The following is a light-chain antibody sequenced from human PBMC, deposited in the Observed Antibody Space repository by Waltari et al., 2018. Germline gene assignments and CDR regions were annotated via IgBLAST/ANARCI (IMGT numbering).Light chain of an antibody. Sequence: DIVLTQSPDSLAVSLGERATINCKSSQSLLDSAVKKNCLAWYQQKAGQAPKLLISWASTREPGVPDQFSGSGSGTDFTLTISSLQAEDVAVYYCQQYCSSPLTFGGGTKVEIK. CDR3: QQYCSSPLT. CDR1: QSLLDSAVKKNC. CDR2: WAS. V-gene: IGKV4-1*01. J-gene: IGKJ4*01.